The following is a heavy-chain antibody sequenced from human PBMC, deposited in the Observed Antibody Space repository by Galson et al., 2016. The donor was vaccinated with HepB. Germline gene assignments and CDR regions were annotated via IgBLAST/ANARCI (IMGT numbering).Heavy chain of an antibody. CDR1: GFTFTNYG. Sequence: SLRLSCAASGFTFTNYGMHWVRQAPGKGLQWVAAIFHDRSNKFYEDSAKGRFTTSRDNSNNTLYLQMTRLRGEYTAVYYCARDSDGAHDWGYNWIDPWPGNPGHRLL. V-gene: IGHV3-30*03. D-gene: IGHD3-16*01. CDR2: IFHDRSNK. CDR3: ARDSDGAHDWGYNWIDP. J-gene: IGHJ5*02.